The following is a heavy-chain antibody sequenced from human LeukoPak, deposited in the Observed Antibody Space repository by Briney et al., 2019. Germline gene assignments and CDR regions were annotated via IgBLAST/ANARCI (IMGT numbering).Heavy chain of an antibody. Sequence: PSQTLSLTCTVSGGSISSGDYYWSWIRQPPGKGLEWIGYIYDSGNTNYNPSLKSRVIISIDTSKNQFSLRLTSVTAADTATYYCARETSLTGYASGLGFNYWGQGILVTVSS. CDR3: ARETSLTGYASGLGFNY. J-gene: IGHJ4*02. CDR2: IYDSGNT. CDR1: GGSISSGDYY. V-gene: IGHV4-61*08. D-gene: IGHD6-19*01.